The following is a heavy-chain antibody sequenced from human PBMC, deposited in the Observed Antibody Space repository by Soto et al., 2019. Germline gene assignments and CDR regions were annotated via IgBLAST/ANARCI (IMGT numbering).Heavy chain of an antibody. V-gene: IGHV3-23*01. CDR1: GFTFSHYP. CDR2: ISAGGDRT. J-gene: IGHJ4*02. Sequence: EVQVSESGGGLVQPGGSLRLSCATSGFTFSHYPMNWVRQAPGKGLEWVSGISAGGDRTYYADSVKGRFTIFRDNSKNAVSLQINSLRGEDTAVYYCAGRVWGQGTLVTVSS. CDR3: AGRV.